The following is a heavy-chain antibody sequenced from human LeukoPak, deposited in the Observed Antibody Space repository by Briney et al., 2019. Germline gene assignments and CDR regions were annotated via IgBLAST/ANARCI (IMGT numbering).Heavy chain of an antibody. J-gene: IGHJ4*02. CDR1: GYSISSGYY. CDR3: ARRRGCFDY. Sequence: PSETLSLTCAVSGYSISSGYYWGWIRPPPGKGLEWIGIIYHSGSTYYNPSLKSRVTISVDTSKNQFSLKLSSVTAADTAVYYCARRRGCFDYWGQGTLVTVSS. V-gene: IGHV4-38-2*01. D-gene: IGHD3-10*01. CDR2: IYHSGST.